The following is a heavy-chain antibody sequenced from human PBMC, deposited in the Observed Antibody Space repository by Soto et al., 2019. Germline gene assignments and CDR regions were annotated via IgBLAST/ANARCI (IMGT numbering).Heavy chain of an antibody. V-gene: IGHV1-69*04. CDR1: GYTFTSYD. D-gene: IGHD3-10*01. J-gene: IGHJ4*02. Sequence: SVKVSCKASGYTFTSYDINWVRQAPGLGLEWVGRINPIVSMSNYAQKFQGGVSMTADKSTSTAYMELRSLRSDDTAMYFCAASYGSGYRAFDYWGQGALVTVSS. CDR2: INPIVSMS. CDR3: AASYGSGYRAFDY.